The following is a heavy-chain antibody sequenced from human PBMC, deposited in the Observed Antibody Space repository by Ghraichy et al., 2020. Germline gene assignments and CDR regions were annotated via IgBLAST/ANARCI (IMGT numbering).Heavy chain of an antibody. D-gene: IGHD2/OR15-2a*01. Sequence: SETLSLTCTVSGDSISSYYWSWIRQPPGKGLEWLGYIYYTGSTNYDPSLKSRVTISIDTSKTQFSLKLSSVTPADTAMYYYARDRRISTAPNDAFDIWGQGTMVTVSS. CDR2: IYYTGST. J-gene: IGHJ3*02. CDR3: ARDRRISTAPNDAFDI. V-gene: IGHV4-59*01. CDR1: GDSISSYY.